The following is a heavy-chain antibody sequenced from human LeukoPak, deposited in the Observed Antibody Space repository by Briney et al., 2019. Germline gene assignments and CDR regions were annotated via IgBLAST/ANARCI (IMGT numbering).Heavy chain of an antibody. D-gene: IGHD5-12*01. Sequence: QTGGSLRLSCTASGFTVSSYYMAWVRQAPGKGLECVSFIYSDGATKYADSVRGRFIISRDNSKSTLFLQMNSLRAEDTALYYCAKDRAVVDNRAFDYWGQETLVTVSS. V-gene: IGHV3-66*01. CDR1: GFTVSSYY. CDR2: IYSDGAT. CDR3: AKDRAVVDNRAFDY. J-gene: IGHJ4*02.